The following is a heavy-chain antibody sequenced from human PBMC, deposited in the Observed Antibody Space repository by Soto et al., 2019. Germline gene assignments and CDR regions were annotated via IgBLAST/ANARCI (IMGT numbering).Heavy chain of an antibody. D-gene: IGHD4-17*01. Sequence: QVQLVQSGAEVKKPGASVKVSCKASGYTFTSYDINWVRQATGQGLEWMGWMNPNSGNTGYAQKFQGRVTMTRNTSISTAYMELSSLRSEDTAVYYCARDPDIGNRRYGDYVFAYAWFDPWGQGTLVTVSS. J-gene: IGHJ5*02. CDR2: MNPNSGNT. CDR3: ARDPDIGNRRYGDYVFAYAWFDP. V-gene: IGHV1-8*01. CDR1: GYTFTSYD.